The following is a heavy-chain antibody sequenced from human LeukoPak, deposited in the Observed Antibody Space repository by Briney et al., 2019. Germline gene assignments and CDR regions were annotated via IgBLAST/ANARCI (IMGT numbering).Heavy chain of an antibody. V-gene: IGHV4-4*07. CDR2: FYASGST. D-gene: IGHD2-2*01. Sequence: SETLSLTCTVSGGSISSYYWSRIRQPAGKGLEWIGRFYASGSTNYNPSLQSRVTISVDTSKNQFSLKLTSVTAADTAVYYCALGNCPTTSCYPGVAFDIWGQGTMVTVSS. J-gene: IGHJ3*02. CDR1: GGSISSYY. CDR3: ALGNCPTTSCYPGVAFDI.